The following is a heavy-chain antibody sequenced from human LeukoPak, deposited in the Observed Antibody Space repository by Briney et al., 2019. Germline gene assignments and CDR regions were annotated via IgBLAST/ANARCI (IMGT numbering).Heavy chain of an antibody. CDR3: ARAELVGAAYDY. CDR1: GGTFSSYA. J-gene: IGHJ4*02. Sequence: SVKVSCKASGGTFSSYAISWVRQAPGQGLEWMGGIIPIFGTANYAQKFQGRVAITTDESTSTAYMELSSLRSEDTAVYYCARAELVGAAYDYWGQGTLVTVSS. CDR2: IIPIFGTA. V-gene: IGHV1-69*05. D-gene: IGHD1-26*01.